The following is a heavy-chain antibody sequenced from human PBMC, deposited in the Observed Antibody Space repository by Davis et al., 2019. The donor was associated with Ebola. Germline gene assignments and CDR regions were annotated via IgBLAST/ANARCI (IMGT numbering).Heavy chain of an antibody. Sequence: SETLSLTCAVSGYSISSGYYWGWIRQPPGKGLEWIGSIYHSGSTYYNPSLKSRVTISVDTSKNQFSLKLSSVTAADTAVYYCASVLGWMGTFDYWGQGTLVTVSS. CDR3: ASVLGWMGTFDY. D-gene: IGHD6-19*01. CDR2: IYHSGST. CDR1: GYSISSGYY. V-gene: IGHV4-38-2*01. J-gene: IGHJ4*02.